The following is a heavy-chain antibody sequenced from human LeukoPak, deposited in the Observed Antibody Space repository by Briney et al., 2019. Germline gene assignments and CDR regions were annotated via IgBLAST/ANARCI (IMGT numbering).Heavy chain of an antibody. J-gene: IGHJ5*02. CDR1: GYTFTSYG. D-gene: IGHD3-3*01. Sequence: GASVKVSCKASGYTFTSYGISWVRQAPGQGLEWMGWISAYNGNTNYAQKLQGRVTMTTDTSTSTAYMELRSLRSDDTAVYYCARDYFDFWSGYYSGGTNWFDPWGREPWSPSPQ. V-gene: IGHV1-18*01. CDR2: ISAYNGNT. CDR3: ARDYFDFWSGYYSGGTNWFDP.